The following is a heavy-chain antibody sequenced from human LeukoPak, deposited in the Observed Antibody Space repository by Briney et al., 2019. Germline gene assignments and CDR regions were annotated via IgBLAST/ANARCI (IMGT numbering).Heavy chain of an antibody. J-gene: IGHJ6*03. CDR1: GFTVSSNS. CDR3: ARDVLDYDILTGREYYYMDV. D-gene: IGHD3-9*01. V-gene: IGHV3-48*04. Sequence: GGSLRLSCTVSGFTVSSNSMNWVRQAPGKGLEWVSYISSSGSTIYYADSVKGRFTISRDNAKNSLYLQMNSLRAEDTAVYYCARDVLDYDILTGREYYYMDVWGKGTTVTISS. CDR2: ISSSGSTI.